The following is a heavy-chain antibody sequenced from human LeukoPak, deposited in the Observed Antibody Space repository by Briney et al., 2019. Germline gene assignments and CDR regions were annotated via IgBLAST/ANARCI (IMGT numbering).Heavy chain of an antibody. CDR2: LKQEGSEK. V-gene: IGHV3-7*01. J-gene: IGHJ3*02. CDR1: GLAGSSYR. CDR3: ARDGASGSYYDPDAFDI. D-gene: IGHD1-26*01. Sequence: EGALATISKSSGLAGSSYRMSWFHRPAGKERESLANLKQEGSEKYYVDSVKGRFTISRDNAKNSLYLQMNSLRAEDTAVYYCARDGASGSYYDPDAFDIWGQGTMVTVSS.